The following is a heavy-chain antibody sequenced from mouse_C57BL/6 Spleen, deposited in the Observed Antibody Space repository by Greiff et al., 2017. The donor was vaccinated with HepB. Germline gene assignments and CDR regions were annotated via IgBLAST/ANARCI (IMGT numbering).Heavy chain of an antibody. V-gene: IGHV1-15*01. CDR1: GYTFTDYE. Sequence: QVQLKESGAELVRPGASVTLSCKASGYTFTDYEMHWVKQTPVHGLEWIGAIDPETGGTAYNQKFKGKAILTADKSSSTAYMELRSLTSEDSAVYYCTRNGFLVSSKAMDYWGQGTSVTVSS. J-gene: IGHJ4*01. CDR3: TRNGFLVSSKAMDY. CDR2: IDPETGGT. D-gene: IGHD1-1*01.